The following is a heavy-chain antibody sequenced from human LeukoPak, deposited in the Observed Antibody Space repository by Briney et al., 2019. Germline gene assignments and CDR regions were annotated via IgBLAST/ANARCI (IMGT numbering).Heavy chain of an antibody. Sequence: ASVKVSCKASGYTFSSYGTSWVRQAPGQGLEWMGWISAYNGNTNYAQKLQGRVTMTTDTSTSTAYMELRSLRSDDTAVYYCATAPPYDFWSGFYSDYWGQGTLVTVST. D-gene: IGHD3-3*01. J-gene: IGHJ4*02. V-gene: IGHV1-18*01. CDR3: ATAPPYDFWSGFYSDY. CDR2: ISAYNGNT. CDR1: GYTFSSYG.